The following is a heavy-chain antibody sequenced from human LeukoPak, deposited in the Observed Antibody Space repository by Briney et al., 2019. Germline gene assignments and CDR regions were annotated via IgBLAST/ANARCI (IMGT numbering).Heavy chain of an antibody. D-gene: IGHD6-19*01. CDR2: IYPNSGDT. J-gene: IGHJ4*02. CDR1: GYTFSGYY. Sequence: GAAVKVSCKASGYTFSGYYMHWVLQAPGQGLEWMGWIYPNSGDTNYAQNFQGRVTMTRDTSISTVYMELTRLTSDDTAVYYCARGSVTGGWYLKLGYWGQGTLVTVSS. CDR3: ARGSVTGGWYLKLGY. V-gene: IGHV1-2*02.